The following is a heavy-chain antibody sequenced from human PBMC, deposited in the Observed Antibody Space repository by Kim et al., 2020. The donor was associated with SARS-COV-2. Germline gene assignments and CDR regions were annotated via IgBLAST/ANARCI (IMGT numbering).Heavy chain of an antibody. CDR3: ARTLRRYYYDSSGYYYYDY. J-gene: IGHJ4*02. V-gene: IGHV4-39*01. CDR1: GGSISSSSYY. Sequence: SETLSLTCTVSGGSISSSSYYWGWIRQPPGKGLEWIGSIYYSGSTYYNPSLKSRVTISVDTSKNQFSLKLSSVTAADTAVYYCARTLRRYYYDSSGYYYYDYWGQGTLVTVSS. D-gene: IGHD3-22*01. CDR2: IYYSGST.